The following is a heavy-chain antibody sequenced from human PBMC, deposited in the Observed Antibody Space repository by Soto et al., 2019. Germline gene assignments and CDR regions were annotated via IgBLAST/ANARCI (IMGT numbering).Heavy chain of an antibody. CDR2: IYYSGTS. D-gene: IGHD2-2*01. CDR1: GGSISSSSYY. Sequence: SETMSLTCTVSGGSISSSSYYWGWIRKPPGKGLEWIGSIYYSGTSSYNPSLKSRVTMSVDTSKKQLSLRLRSVTAADTAVYYCARLHCDSPNCVPLDPWGQGTLVTVSS. J-gene: IGHJ5*02. V-gene: IGHV4-39*01. CDR3: ARLHCDSPNCVPLDP.